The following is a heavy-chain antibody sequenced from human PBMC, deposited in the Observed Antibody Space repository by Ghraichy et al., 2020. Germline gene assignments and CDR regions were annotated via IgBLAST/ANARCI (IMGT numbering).Heavy chain of an antibody. CDR1: GFTFSSYS. J-gene: IGHJ4*02. D-gene: IGHD1-7*01. V-gene: IGHV3-21*01. CDR3: ARDSPLGNNWNYASGLDY. Sequence: GGSLRLSCAASGFTFSSYSMNWVRQAPGKGLEWVSSISSSSSYIYYADSVKGRFTISRDNAKNSLYLQMNSLRAEDTAVYYCARDSPLGNNWNYASGLDYWGQGTLVTVSS. CDR2: ISSSSSYI.